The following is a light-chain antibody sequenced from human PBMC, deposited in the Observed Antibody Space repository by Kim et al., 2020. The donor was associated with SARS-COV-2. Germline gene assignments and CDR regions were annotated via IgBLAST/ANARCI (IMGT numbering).Light chain of an antibody. CDR1: SSDVGKYNL. CDR2: EGT. J-gene: IGLJ3*02. Sequence: QSALTQPASVSGSPGQSITISCTGTSSDVGKYNLVSWYQQRPGKAPKLMIYEGTERPSGVSHRFSGSKSGNTASLTISGLQAEDEADYYCSSYAGSTWVFGGGTQLTVL. V-gene: IGLV2-23*01. CDR3: SSYAGSTWV.